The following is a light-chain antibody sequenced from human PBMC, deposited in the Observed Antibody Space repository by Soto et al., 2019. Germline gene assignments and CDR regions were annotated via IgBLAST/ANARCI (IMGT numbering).Light chain of an antibody. J-gene: IGKJ1*01. CDR3: QQSYSTPQT. CDR1: QSISSY. V-gene: IGKV1-39*01. CDR2: AAS. Sequence: DIQMTQSPSSLSASVGDRVTITCRASQSISSYLNWYQQKPGKAPKVLIYAASSLQSGVPSRFSGSGSGTDFTLTITSLQPEDFATYYCQQSYSTPQTFGQGTKVDIK.